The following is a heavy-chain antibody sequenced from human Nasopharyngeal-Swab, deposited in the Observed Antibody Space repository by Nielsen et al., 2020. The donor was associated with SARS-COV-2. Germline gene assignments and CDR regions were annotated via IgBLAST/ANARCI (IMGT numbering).Heavy chain of an antibody. CDR3: TRRNDC. CDR1: GFTVSSSY. CDR2: MFSGGSA. J-gene: IGHJ4*02. V-gene: IGHV3-53*01. Sequence: GESLKISCAASGFTVSSSYMSWVRQAPGKGLEWISLMFSGGSAYYAGSVEGRFTVSREESRNTLYLQMNNLRAEDTAVYYCTRRNDCWGQGTLVTVSS.